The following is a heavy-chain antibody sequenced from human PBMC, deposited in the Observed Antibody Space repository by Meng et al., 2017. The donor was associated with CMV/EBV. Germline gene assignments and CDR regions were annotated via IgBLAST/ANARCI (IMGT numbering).Heavy chain of an antibody. Sequence: GESLKISCKGSGYSFTSYWIGWVRQMPGKGLEWMGIIYPGDSDTRYSPSFQGQVTISADKSISTAYLQWSSLKASDTAVYYCARDPPVRSYYDFWSGFYLQNYYYGMDVWGQGTTVTVSS. CDR2: IYPGDSDT. V-gene: IGHV5-51*01. J-gene: IGHJ6*02. CDR3: ARDPPVRSYYDFWSGFYLQNYYYGMDV. CDR1: GYSFTSYW. D-gene: IGHD3-3*01.